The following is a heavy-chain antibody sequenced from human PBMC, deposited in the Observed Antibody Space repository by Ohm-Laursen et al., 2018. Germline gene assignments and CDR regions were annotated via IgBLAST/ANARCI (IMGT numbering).Heavy chain of an antibody. CDR3: ARGFTIARTGADY. CDR1: GFTVISNY. CDR2: ITYNGDNS. J-gene: IGHJ4*02. V-gene: IGHV3-64*01. Sequence: SLRLSCAASGFTVISNYMNWVRQAPGKGLEYVSAITYNGDNSYYANSVKGRFTISRDNSKNTLYLQMGSLTTEDMAIYYCARGFTIARTGADYWGQGTLVTVSS. D-gene: IGHD1-26*01.